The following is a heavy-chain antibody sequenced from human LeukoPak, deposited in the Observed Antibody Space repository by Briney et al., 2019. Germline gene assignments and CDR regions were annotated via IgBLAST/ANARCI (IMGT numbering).Heavy chain of an antibody. CDR1: GFIFSAYG. CDR3: AKERGYYDSSGYLI. Sequence: GGSLRLSCEASGFIFSAYGMHWVRQTPGKGLEWVTFIGPDGADEYYTDSVRGRFTISRDNSRNTVHLQMSNLRPDDTAVYYCAKERGYYDSSGYLIWGQGTLVTVS. J-gene: IGHJ4*02. D-gene: IGHD3-22*01. CDR2: IGPDGADE. V-gene: IGHV3-30*02.